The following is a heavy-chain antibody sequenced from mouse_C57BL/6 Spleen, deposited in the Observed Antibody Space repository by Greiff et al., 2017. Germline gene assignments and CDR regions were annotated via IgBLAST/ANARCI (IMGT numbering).Heavy chain of an antibody. CDR1: GYSITSGYY. V-gene: IGHV3-6*01. CDR2: ISYDGSN. CDR3: ARVRKNLGLSFDV. D-gene: IGHD3-1*01. J-gene: IGHJ1*03. Sequence: EVKLMESGPGLVKPSQSLSLTCSVTGYSITSGYYWNWIRQFPGNKLEWMGYISYDGSNNYNPSLKNRISITRDTSKNQFFLKLNSVTTEDTATYYCARVRKNLGLSFDVWGTGTTVTVSS.